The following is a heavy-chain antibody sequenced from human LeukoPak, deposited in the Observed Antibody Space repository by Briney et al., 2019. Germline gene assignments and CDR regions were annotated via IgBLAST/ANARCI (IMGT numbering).Heavy chain of an antibody. D-gene: IGHD5-18*01. J-gene: IGHJ4*02. CDR1: GDSVSSNSAT. V-gene: IGHV6-1*01. CDR3: ARDLAGDGGYSYGMVDY. CDR2: TYYRSKWYN. Sequence: SQTLSLTCAISGDSVSSNSATWNWIRQSPSRGLEWLGRTYYRSKWYNDYAESVKSRITINPDTSKNQFSPQLNSVTPEDTAVYFCARDLAGDGGYSYGMVDYWGQGTLVTVSS.